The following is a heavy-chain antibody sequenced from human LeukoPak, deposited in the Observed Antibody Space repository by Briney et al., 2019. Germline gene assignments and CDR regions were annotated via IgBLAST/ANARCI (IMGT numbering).Heavy chain of an antibody. CDR2: ISSISSTI. CDR3: ARLSPSGWYGYFQQ. V-gene: IGHV3-48*02. Sequence: GGSLRLYCTASGFTFSSYSMNWVRQAPGKGLEWGSYISSISSTIYYADSVKGRFTISRDNDKNSMYLQMNRLRDEDKDVYYCARLSPSGWYGYFQQWGQGTRVTVSA. D-gene: IGHD6-19*01. CDR1: GFTFSSYS. J-gene: IGHJ1*01.